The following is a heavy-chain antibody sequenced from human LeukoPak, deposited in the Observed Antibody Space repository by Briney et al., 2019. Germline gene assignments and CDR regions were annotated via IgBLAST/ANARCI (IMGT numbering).Heavy chain of an antibody. CDR1: GYTFTSYA. CDR3: ARGSIIGIAATLHPFDY. J-gene: IGHJ4*02. D-gene: IGHD6-13*01. CDR2: INAGNGNT. V-gene: IGHV1-3*01. Sequence: ASVKVSCKASGYTFTSYAMHWVRQAPGQRLEWMGWINAGNGNTKYSQKFQGRVTITRDTSASTAYMELSSLRSEDTAVYYCARGSIIGIAATLHPFDYWGQGTLVTVSS.